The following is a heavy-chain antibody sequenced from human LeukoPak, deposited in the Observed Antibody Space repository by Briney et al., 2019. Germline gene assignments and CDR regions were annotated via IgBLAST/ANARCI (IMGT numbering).Heavy chain of an antibody. CDR2: IIPIFGTA. D-gene: IGHD3-16*01. Sequence: ASVTVSCKASGGTFSSYAISWVRQAPGQGLEWMGGIIPIFGTANYAQKFQGRVTITADESTSTAYMELSSLRSEDTAVYYCARAGDGGDAFDIWGQGTMVTVSS. J-gene: IGHJ3*02. CDR3: ARAGDGGDAFDI. V-gene: IGHV1-69*13. CDR1: GGTFSSYA.